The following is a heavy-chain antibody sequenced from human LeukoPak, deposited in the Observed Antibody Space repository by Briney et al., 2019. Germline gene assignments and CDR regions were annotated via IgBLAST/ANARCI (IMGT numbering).Heavy chain of an antibody. J-gene: IGHJ5*02. Sequence: SSQTLSLTCTVSGGSISSYYWSWIRQPPGKGLKWIGYIYYGGSTNYNPSLKSRVTISVDTSKNQFSLKLSPVTAADTAVYYCARGRVRGVNDRYNWFDPWGQGTLVTVSS. CDR1: GGSISSYY. CDR2: IYYGGST. V-gene: IGHV4-59*01. D-gene: IGHD3-10*01. CDR3: ARGRVRGVNDRYNWFDP.